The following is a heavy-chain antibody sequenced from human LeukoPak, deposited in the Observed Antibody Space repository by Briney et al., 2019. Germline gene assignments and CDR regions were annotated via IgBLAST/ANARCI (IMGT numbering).Heavy chain of an antibody. D-gene: IGHD5-18*01. Sequence: GGSLRLSCAASGFTFSNAWMSWVRQAPGKGLEWVSAISGSGGSTYYADSVKGRFTISRDNSKNTLYLQMNSLRAEDTAVYYCAKRNSYGHSYFDYWGQGTLVTVSS. CDR1: GFTFSNAW. CDR2: ISGSGGST. J-gene: IGHJ4*02. V-gene: IGHV3-23*01. CDR3: AKRNSYGHSYFDY.